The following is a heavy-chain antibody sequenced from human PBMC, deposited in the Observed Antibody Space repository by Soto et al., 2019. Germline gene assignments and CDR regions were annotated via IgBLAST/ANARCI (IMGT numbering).Heavy chain of an antibody. CDR1: GYTFTSYY. CDR3: ARDTSRITFFGVVIMGDYYYYGMDV. Sequence: ASVKVSCKASGYTFTSYYMHWVRQAPEKGLEWMGIINPSVGSTSYAQKFQGRVTMTRDTSTSTVYMELSSLRSEDTAVYYCARDTSRITFFGVVIMGDYYYYGMDVWGQGTTVTVSS. J-gene: IGHJ6*02. D-gene: IGHD3-3*01. V-gene: IGHV1-46*01. CDR2: INPSVGST.